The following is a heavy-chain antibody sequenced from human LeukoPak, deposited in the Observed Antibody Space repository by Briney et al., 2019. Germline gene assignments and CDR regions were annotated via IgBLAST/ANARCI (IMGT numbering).Heavy chain of an antibody. Sequence: GGSLRLSCAVSGFTFSNYWMSWVRQAPGKGLEWVANIKQDGSEKYYVDSVKGRFTISRDNAKNSLYLQMNSLRAKDTAVYYCARDGSWGQGTTVTVSS. J-gene: IGHJ6*02. CDR2: IKQDGSEK. CDR1: GFTFSNYW. V-gene: IGHV3-7*01. CDR3: ARDGS.